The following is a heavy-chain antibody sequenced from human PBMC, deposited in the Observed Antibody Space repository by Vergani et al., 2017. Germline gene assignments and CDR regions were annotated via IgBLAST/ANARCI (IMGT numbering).Heavy chain of an antibody. D-gene: IGHD3-10*01. CDR2: IVVGSGNT. J-gene: IGHJ6*02. CDR3: AAGVPMVRGVIKRYYYGMDV. CDR1: GFTFTSSA. V-gene: IGHV1-58*02. Sequence: QMQLVQSGPEVKKPGTSVKVSCKASGFTFTSSAMQWVRQARGQRLEWIGWIVVGSGNTNYAQKFQERVTITRDMSTSTAYMELSRLRSEDTAVYYCAAGVPMVRGVIKRYYYGMDVWGQGTTVTVSS.